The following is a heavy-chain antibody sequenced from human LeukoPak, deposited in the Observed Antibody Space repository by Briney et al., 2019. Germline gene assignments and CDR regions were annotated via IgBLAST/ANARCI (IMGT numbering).Heavy chain of an antibody. CDR1: GFTFSTYA. CDR2: ISGSGDAT. CDR3: ADSNYWYPNDY. D-gene: IGHD4-11*01. Sequence: AGSLTLSCAASGFTFSTYAMRWVRQAPGKGLEWVSYISGSGDATYYADSVKGRFTISRDNSKNTLYLQMNSLTAEDTAVYCCADSNYWYPNDYWGQGTLVTVSS. V-gene: IGHV3-23*01. J-gene: IGHJ4*02.